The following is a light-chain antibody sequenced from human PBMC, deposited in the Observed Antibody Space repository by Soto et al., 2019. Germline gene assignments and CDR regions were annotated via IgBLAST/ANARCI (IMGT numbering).Light chain of an antibody. CDR1: SSDVGGFNF. Sequence: QSALTQPASASGSPGQSITISCTGTSSDVGGFNFVSWYQQPPGKAPKLMIYDVSHRPSGVSNRFSGSKSGNTASLTISGLQAEDEGDYYCSSYTTSSTIVFGTGTKVTVL. J-gene: IGLJ1*01. V-gene: IGLV2-14*01. CDR3: SSYTTSSTIV. CDR2: DVS.